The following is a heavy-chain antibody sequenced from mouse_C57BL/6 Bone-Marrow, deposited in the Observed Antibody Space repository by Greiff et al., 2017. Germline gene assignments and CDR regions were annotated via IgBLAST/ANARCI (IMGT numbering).Heavy chain of an antibody. CDR3: AREELGRGYYAMDY. D-gene: IGHD4-1*01. V-gene: IGHV5-6*01. Sequence: DVHLVESGGDLVKPGGSLKLSCAASGFTFSSYGMSWVRQTPDTRLEWVATISSGGSYTYYPDSVKGRFTISRNNAKNTLYLQMSSLKSEDTAMYYCAREELGRGYYAMDYWGQGTSVTVSS. CDR1: GFTFSSYG. CDR2: ISSGGSYT. J-gene: IGHJ4*01.